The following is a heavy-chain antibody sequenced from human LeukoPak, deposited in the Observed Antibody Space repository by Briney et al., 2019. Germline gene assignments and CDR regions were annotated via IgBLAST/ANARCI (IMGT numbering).Heavy chain of an antibody. J-gene: IGHJ6*03. CDR1: GGSISSSSYY. CDR2: IYYSGST. Sequence: SETLSLTCTVSGGSISSSSYYWGWIRQPPGKGLEWIGRIYYSGSTYYNPSLKSRVTISVDTTKNQFSLKLSSVTAADTAVYYCASLYSSSLGRKYYYYMDVWGKGTTVTVSS. D-gene: IGHD6-13*01. V-gene: IGHV4-39*07. CDR3: ASLYSSSLGRKYYYYMDV.